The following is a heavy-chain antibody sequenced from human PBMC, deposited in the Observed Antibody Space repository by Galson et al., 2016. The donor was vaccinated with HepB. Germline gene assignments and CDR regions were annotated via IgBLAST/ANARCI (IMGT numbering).Heavy chain of an antibody. CDR2: ISHSGNT. Sequence: LSLTCNVSGDSISDGGHYWTWIRQHPGKGLEWIGYISHSGNTFFNSPLKSRLSISIDVSKNQFSLDLSSVTAADTAIYYCARERIRGVRGHPIDYWGQGTLVTVSS. CDR3: ARERIRGVRGHPIDY. V-gene: IGHV4-31*03. CDR1: GDSISDGGHY. D-gene: IGHD3-10*01. J-gene: IGHJ4*02.